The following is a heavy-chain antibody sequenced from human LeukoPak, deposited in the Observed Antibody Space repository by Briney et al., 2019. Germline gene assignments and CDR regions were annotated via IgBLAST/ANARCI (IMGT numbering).Heavy chain of an antibody. CDR1: GYTFTGYY. J-gene: IGHJ5*02. V-gene: IGHV1-2*02. Sequence: ASVKVSCKASGYTFTGYYMHWVRQAPGQGLEGMGWINPNSGGTNYAQKFHGRVTMTRDMSTSTDYMELSSLRSEDTAVYYCARDNSVEDTAWWFDPWGQGTLVTVSS. D-gene: IGHD4-23*01. CDR3: ARDNSVEDTAWWFDP. CDR2: INPNSGGT.